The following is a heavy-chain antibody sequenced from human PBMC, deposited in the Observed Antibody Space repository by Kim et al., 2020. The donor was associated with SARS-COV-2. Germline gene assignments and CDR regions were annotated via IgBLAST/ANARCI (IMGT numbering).Heavy chain of an antibody. CDR2: T. CDR3: AKDAPGRPFDY. J-gene: IGHJ4*02. V-gene: IGHV3-23*01. Sequence: TNYADSGKGRFTISRDNSKNTLYLQMNSLRAEDTAVYYCAKDAPGRPFDYWGQGTLVTVSS.